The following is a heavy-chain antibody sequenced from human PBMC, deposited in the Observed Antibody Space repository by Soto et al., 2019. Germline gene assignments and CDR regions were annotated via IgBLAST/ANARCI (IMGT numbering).Heavy chain of an antibody. CDR3: ARNGALDY. V-gene: IGHV4-30-4*01. CDR2: ILYSGTT. Sequence: QVQLQESGPGLVKPSQTLSLTCTVSGGSISSGDYYWSWIRQPPGKGLEWIGFILYSGTTNYIPSLESRLTISVDTSKNQFSLKLTSVTAADTAVYYCARNGALDYWGRGTLVTVSS. D-gene: IGHD2-8*01. CDR1: GGSISSGDYY. J-gene: IGHJ4*02.